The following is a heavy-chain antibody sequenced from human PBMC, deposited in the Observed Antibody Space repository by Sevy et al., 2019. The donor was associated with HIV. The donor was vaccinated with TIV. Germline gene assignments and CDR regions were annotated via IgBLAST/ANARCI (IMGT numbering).Heavy chain of an antibody. CDR2: FDPEHGET. J-gene: IGHJ4*02. CDR3: ATAREYYQDSSGYLDF. D-gene: IGHD3-22*01. V-gene: IGHV1-24*01. Sequence: ASVKVSCKVSGYTLTGLSMHWVRQAPGKGLESMGRFDPEHGETIYAQNFQGRVTLTEDTSRDTAYMELSSLRYEDTAVYYCATAREYYQDSSGYLDFWGQRTLVTVSS. CDR1: GYTLTGLS.